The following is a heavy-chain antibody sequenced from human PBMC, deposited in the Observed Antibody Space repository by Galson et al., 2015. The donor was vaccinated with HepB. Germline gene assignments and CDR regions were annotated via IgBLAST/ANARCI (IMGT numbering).Heavy chain of an antibody. V-gene: IGHV5-51*01. Sequence: QSGAEVKKPGESLKISCKGSGYSFTSYWIGWVRQMPGKGLEWMGIIYPGDSDTRYSPSFQGQVTISADKSISTAHLQWSSLKASDTAMYYCATGGLIVGATLGAFDIWGQGTMVTVSS. CDR1: GYSFTSYW. CDR2: IYPGDSDT. D-gene: IGHD1-26*01. CDR3: ATGGLIVGATLGAFDI. J-gene: IGHJ3*02.